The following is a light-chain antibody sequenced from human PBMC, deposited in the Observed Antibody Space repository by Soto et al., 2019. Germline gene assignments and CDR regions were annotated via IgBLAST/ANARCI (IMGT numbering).Light chain of an antibody. CDR2: DVS. V-gene: IGLV2-14*03. CDR3: SSYTSSSTLDV. CDR1: SSDVGGYNY. J-gene: IGLJ3*02. Sequence: QSALTQPASVSGSPGQSITIACTGTSSDVGGYNYVSWYQQHPGNAPKLMIYDVSNRPAGVSTRFAGSKSGNTASLTISGLQAEDEADYYCSSYTSSSTLDVFGVGTKLTVL.